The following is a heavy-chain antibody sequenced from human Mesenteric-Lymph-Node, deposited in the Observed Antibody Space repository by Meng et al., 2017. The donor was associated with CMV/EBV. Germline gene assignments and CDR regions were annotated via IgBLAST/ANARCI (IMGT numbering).Heavy chain of an antibody. CDR1: GDYFSGYY. CDR3: ARLILTGYYRNWFDP. D-gene: IGHD3-9*01. CDR2: IDQIGST. V-gene: IGHV4-34*01. J-gene: IGHJ5*02. Sequence: LRLSCAVYGDYFSGYYWSWIRQSPGKGLEWIGEIDQIGSTKYNPSLESRVTFSVDTSKKQVSLNLSSVTAADTAVYYCARLILTGYYRNWFDPWGQGTLVTVSS.